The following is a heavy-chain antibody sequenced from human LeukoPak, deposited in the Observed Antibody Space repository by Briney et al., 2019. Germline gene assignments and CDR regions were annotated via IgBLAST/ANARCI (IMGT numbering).Heavy chain of an antibody. J-gene: IGHJ5*02. Sequence: PGGSLRLSCAASGFPFSDCYMSWVRQAPGKGLEWVSYISSSSKYTNYVDSVKGRFTISRDNAKNSLNLQMNSLRVEDTAVYYCARSPCSSTRCYHSWGQGTLVTVSS. D-gene: IGHD2-2*01. CDR3: ARSPCSSTRCYHS. V-gene: IGHV3-11*06. CDR1: GFPFSDCY. CDR2: ISSSSKYT.